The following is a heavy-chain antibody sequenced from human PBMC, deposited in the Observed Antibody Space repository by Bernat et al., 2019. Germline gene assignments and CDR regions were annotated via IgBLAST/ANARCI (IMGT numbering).Heavy chain of an antibody. CDR2: ISSDGENT. CDR3: AKVSAPYFDY. D-gene: IGHD3-16*01. V-gene: IGHV3-23*01. J-gene: IGHJ4*02. CDR1: GFTFSDSG. Sequence: DVQLMESGGDLVQPGGSLRLTCAVSGFTFSDSGMSWVRLPPGKGLEWVSTISSDGENTHYAGSVQGRFTISRDNSQSTLYLQMDSLRAEDAAIYYCAKVSAPYFDYWGQGALVTVSS.